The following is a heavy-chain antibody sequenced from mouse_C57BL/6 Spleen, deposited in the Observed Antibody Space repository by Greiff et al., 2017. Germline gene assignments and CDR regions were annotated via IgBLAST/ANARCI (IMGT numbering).Heavy chain of an antibody. J-gene: IGHJ4*01. Sequence: VHVKQSGPELVKPGASVKISCKASGYSFTGYYMHWVKQSPEKSLEWIGEINPSTGGTSYNQKFKGKATLTVDKSSSTAYMQLKSLTSEDSAVYYCARDYGSSNDYAMDYWGQGTSVTVSS. CDR2: INPSTGGT. CDR3: ARDYGSSNDYAMDY. D-gene: IGHD1-1*01. CDR1: GYSFTGYY. V-gene: IGHV1-43*01.